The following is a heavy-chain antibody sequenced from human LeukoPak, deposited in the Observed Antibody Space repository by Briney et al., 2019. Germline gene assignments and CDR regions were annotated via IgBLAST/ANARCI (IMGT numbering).Heavy chain of an antibody. CDR1: GFTFSSYA. V-gene: IGHV3-64*01. D-gene: IGHD2-2*01. J-gene: IGHJ4*02. CDR2: ISSNGGST. CDR3: ASCSSTSCYLGY. Sequence: GGSLRLSCAASGFTFSSYAMHWVRQAPGKGLEYVSAISSNGGSTYYANSVKGRFTISRDNSKNTLYLQMGSLRAEDMAVYYCASCSSTSCYLGYWGQGTLVTVSS.